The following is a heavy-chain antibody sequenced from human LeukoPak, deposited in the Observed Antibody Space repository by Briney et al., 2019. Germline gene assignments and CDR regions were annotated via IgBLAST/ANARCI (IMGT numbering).Heavy chain of an antibody. Sequence: PSETLSPTCTVSGGSISSGSYYWSWIRQPAGKGLEWIGRIYTSGSTNYNPSLKSRVTISVDTSKNQFSLKLSSVTAADTAVYYCARGSSGYDSSGYSNYYYYGMDVWGQGTTVTVSS. V-gene: IGHV4-61*02. CDR1: GGSISSGSYY. D-gene: IGHD3-22*01. CDR3: ARGSSGYDSSGYSNYYYYGMDV. CDR2: IYTSGST. J-gene: IGHJ6*02.